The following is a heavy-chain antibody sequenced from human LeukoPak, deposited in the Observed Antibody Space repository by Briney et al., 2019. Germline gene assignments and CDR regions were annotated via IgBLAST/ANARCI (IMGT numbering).Heavy chain of an antibody. Sequence: GGSLRLSCAASGFTFSSYGMHWVRQAPGKGLEWVAVIWYDGNNKNYADSVKGRFTISRDNSKNTLYLQMNSLRAEDTAVYYCASTLQYYLFDPWGQGTLVTVSS. CDR1: GFTFSSYG. CDR3: ASTLQYYLFDP. J-gene: IGHJ5*02. CDR2: IWYDGNNK. V-gene: IGHV3-33*01. D-gene: IGHD4-11*01.